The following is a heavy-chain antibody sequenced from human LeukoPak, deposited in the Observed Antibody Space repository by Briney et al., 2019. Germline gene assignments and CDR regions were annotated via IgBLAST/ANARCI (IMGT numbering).Heavy chain of an antibody. D-gene: IGHD6-19*01. Sequence: PGRSLRLSCAASGFTFSSYAMHWVRQAPGKGLEWVAVISYDGSNKYYADSVKGRFTISRDNAKNSLYLQMNSLRAEDTAVYYCARGERAVAFSFGYWGQGTLVTVSS. J-gene: IGHJ4*02. CDR2: ISYDGSNK. CDR1: GFTFSSYA. CDR3: ARGERAVAFSFGY. V-gene: IGHV3-30-3*01.